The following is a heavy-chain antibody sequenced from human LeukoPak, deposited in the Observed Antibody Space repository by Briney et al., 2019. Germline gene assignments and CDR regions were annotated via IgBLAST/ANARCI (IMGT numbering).Heavy chain of an antibody. CDR2: INHSGST. CDR3: ARGPKNPVPAPQHGPGWFDP. Sequence: KTSETLSLTCAVYGGSFSGYYWSWIRQPPGKGLEWIGEINHSGSTNYNPSLKSRVTISVDTSKNQFSLKLSSVTAADTAVYYCARGPKNPVPAPQHGPGWFDPWGQGTLVTVSS. CDR1: GGSFSGYY. D-gene: IGHD6-19*01. V-gene: IGHV4-34*01. J-gene: IGHJ5*02.